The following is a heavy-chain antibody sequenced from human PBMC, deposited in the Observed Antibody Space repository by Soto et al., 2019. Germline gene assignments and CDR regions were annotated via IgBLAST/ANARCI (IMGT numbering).Heavy chain of an antibody. V-gene: IGHV4-30-2*01. D-gene: IGHD6-19*01. CDR2: IYQSGVT. CDR1: GDSYSISTYS. J-gene: IGHJ5*02. Sequence: PSESLSVTCNMSGDSYSISTYSWSWILQPPGKALQWIGFIYQSGVTSYNPSLASRVSISLDRSNNQCSLKLKSVTAADTAVYFCAGMPYTSGLRFDPWGPGTLVTVSS. CDR3: AGMPYTSGLRFDP.